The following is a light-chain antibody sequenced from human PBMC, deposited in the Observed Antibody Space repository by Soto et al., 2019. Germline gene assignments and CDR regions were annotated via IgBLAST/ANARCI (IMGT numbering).Light chain of an antibody. Sequence: DIKLTQSPSSLSASVGDRVTLTCRASQSIGKYLSWFQQTPGNAPKLLIYAASGLQSGVPSRFSGSGSGTDFTLTINSLQREDFATYYCQQTYNTPLTFGGGTKVDI. J-gene: IGKJ4*01. CDR1: QSIGKY. CDR3: QQTYNTPLT. CDR2: AAS. V-gene: IGKV1-39*01.